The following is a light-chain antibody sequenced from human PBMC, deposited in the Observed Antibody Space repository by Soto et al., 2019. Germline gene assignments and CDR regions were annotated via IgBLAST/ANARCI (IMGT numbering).Light chain of an antibody. V-gene: IGKV3-11*01. Sequence: EIVLTQSPATLSLSPGERATLSCRASQSVGNFLAWYQQRPGQAPRLLIYDAFNRATGIPARFSGSGSGTDFTLSISSLEPEDVVVYYCKQRSNSPPITFGQGPRLEI. J-gene: IGKJ5*01. CDR1: QSVGNF. CDR2: DAF. CDR3: KQRSNSPPIT.